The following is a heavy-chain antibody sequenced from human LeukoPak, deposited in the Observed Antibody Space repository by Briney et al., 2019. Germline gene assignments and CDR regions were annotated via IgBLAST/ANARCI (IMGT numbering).Heavy chain of an antibody. D-gene: IGHD3-22*01. Sequence: SQTLSLTCDISGDSVSSNSASWTWIRQSPSRGLEWLGRTYYRSKWYNDYAVSVKSRITINPDTSRNHSSLQLSSVTPEDTAVYYCVRGFYTMSVWGQGTTVTVSS. V-gene: IGHV6-1*01. CDR1: GDSVSSNSAS. J-gene: IGHJ6*02. CDR2: TYYRSKWYN. CDR3: VRGFYTMSV.